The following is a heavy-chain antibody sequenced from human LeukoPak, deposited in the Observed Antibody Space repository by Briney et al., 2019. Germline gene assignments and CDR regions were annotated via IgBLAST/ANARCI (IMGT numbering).Heavy chain of an antibody. CDR1: GYTFTGYY. D-gene: IGHD2-8*01. J-gene: IGHJ5*02. CDR2: INPNSGGT. CDR3: ARGQIVLMVYARSYNWFDP. Sequence: ASVKVSCKASGYTFTGYYMHWVRQAPGQGLEWMGWINPNSGGTNYAQKFQGRVTMTRDTSISTAYMEPSRLRSDDTAVYYCARGQIVLMVYARSYNWFDPWGQGTLVTVSS. V-gene: IGHV1-2*02.